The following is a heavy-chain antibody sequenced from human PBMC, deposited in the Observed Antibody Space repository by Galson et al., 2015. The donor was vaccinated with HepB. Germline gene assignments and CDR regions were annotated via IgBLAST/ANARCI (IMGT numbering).Heavy chain of an antibody. CDR3: ARVGATVGTPFYAFDI. Sequence: SVKVSCKASGYTFTSYYMHWVRQAPGQGLEWMGIINPSGGSTSYAQKLQGRVTMTRDTSTSTVYMELNSLRAEDTAVYYCARVGATVGTPFYAFDIWGQGTMVTVSS. J-gene: IGHJ3*02. CDR1: GYTFTSYY. V-gene: IGHV1-46*04. CDR2: INPSGGST. D-gene: IGHD1-26*01.